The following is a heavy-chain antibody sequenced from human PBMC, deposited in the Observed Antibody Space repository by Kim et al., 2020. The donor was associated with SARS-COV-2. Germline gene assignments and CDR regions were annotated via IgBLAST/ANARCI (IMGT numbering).Heavy chain of an antibody. V-gene: IGHV3-15*01. Sequence: GGSLRLSCAASGFTFSNAWMSWVRQAPGKGLEWVGRIKSKTDGGTTDYAAPVKGRFTISRDDSKNTLYLQMNSLKTEDTAVYYCTTDEARLVDFDYWGQGTLAPVSA. CDR1: GFTFSNAW. CDR3: TTDEARLVDFDY. J-gene: IGHJ4*02. D-gene: IGHD2-15*01. CDR2: IKSKTDGGTT.